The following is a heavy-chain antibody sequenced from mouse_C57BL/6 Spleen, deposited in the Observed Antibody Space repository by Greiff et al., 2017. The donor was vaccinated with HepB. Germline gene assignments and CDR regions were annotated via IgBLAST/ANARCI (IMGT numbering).Heavy chain of an antibody. V-gene: IGHV1-50*01. D-gene: IGHD3-2*02. CDR1: GYTFTSYW. CDR2: IDPSESYT. CDR3: ARGEAQATAY. J-gene: IGHJ3*01. Sequence: VQLQESGAELVKPGASVKLSCKASGYTFTSYWMQWVKQRPGQGLEWIGEIDPSESYTNYNQKFKGKATLTVDTSSSTAYMQLSSLTSEDSAVYYCARGEAQATAYWGQGTLVTVSA.